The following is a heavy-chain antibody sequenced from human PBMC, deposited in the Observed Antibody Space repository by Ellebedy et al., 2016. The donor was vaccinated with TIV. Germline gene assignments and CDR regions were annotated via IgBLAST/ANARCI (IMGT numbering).Heavy chain of an antibody. CDR3: AKGRGGGSDSSAPRYYFDY. Sequence: PGGSLRLSCAASGFTFNNYAMSWVRQAPGKGLEWVSTISHTGSRTYYANSVEGRFIISRDNSKRTLYLQMNSLRAEDTDVYYCAKGRGGGSDSSAPRYYFDYWGLGTLVTVSS. V-gene: IGHV3-23*01. J-gene: IGHJ4*02. CDR2: ISHTGSRT. D-gene: IGHD3-22*01. CDR1: GFTFNNYA.